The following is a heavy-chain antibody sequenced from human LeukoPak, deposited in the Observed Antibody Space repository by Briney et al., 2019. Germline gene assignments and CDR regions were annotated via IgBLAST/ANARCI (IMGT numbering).Heavy chain of an antibody. V-gene: IGHV1-46*01. Sequence: GASVKVSCKASGYTFTSYYMHWVRQAPGQGLEWMGIINPSGGSTSYAQKFQGRVTMTRDTSTSTVYMVLSSLRSEGTAVYYCARDGTSYYYGSGSPHYYGMDVWGKGTTVTVSS. CDR1: GYTFTSYY. J-gene: IGHJ6*04. CDR2: INPSGGST. CDR3: ARDGTSYYYGSGSPHYYGMDV. D-gene: IGHD3-10*01.